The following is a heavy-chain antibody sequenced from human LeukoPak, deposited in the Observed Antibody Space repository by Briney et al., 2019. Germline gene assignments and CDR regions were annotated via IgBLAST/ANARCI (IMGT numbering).Heavy chain of an antibody. D-gene: IGHD5-18*01. CDR2: IYYSGST. J-gene: IGHJ4*02. V-gene: IGHV4-59*01. CDR3: ARVGIQLWLLDY. Sequence: SETLSLTCTVSGGSISSYYWSWIRQPPGKGLEWIGYIYYSGSTNYNPSLKSRVTISVDTPKNQFSLKLSSVTAADTAVYYCARVGIQLWLLDYWGQGTLVTVSS. CDR1: GGSISSYY.